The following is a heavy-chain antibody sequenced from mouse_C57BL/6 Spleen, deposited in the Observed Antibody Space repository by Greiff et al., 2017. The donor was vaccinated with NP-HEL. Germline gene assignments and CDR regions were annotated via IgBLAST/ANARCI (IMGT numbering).Heavy chain of an antibody. J-gene: IGHJ2*01. CDR3: ERESLNEERDY. V-gene: IGHV1-55*01. Sequence: QVQLQQPGAELVKPGASVKMSCKASGYTFTSYWITWVKPRPGQGLEWIGDIYPGSGSTNYNEKFKSKATLTVDTSSSTAYMQLSSLTSEDSSVYYFERESLNEERDYWGQGTTRTVSS. CDR1: GYTFTSYW. CDR2: IYPGSGST.